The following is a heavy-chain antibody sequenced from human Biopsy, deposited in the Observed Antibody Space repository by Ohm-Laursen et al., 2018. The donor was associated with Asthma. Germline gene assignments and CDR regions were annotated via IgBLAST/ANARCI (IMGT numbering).Heavy chain of an antibody. CDR2: IYYSGTT. CDR1: SGSGGYMRSGNYY. J-gene: IGHJ6*02. Sequence: TLSLTCSLSSGSGGYMRSGNYYWGWIRQPPGKGLEWIGSIYYSGTTYYNPSLESRVTVSADTSKNQFSLKLTSVTAADTAVYYCVRGSSSWHHGPFHYYYGLDVWGQGTMVNVS. V-gene: IGHV4-39*01. D-gene: IGHD6-13*01. CDR3: VRGSSSWHHGPFHYYYGLDV.